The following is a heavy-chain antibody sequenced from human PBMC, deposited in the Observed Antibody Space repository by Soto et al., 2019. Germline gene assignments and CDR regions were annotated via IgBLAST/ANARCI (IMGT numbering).Heavy chain of an antibody. V-gene: IGHV1-3*01. J-gene: IGHJ3*01. CDR2: INPDNGNT. Sequence: QVKLVQSGAEVRKPGASVNISCRASGCSFSDNLINWVRQAPGQSLEWMGWINPDNGNTRYSQTFQGRVTRSRHSSAGMLYLDLSNLTSGATAVYYCARKIMFVGTRAKDAFDFWDQGTVATVS. D-gene: IGHD3-10*02. CDR1: GCSFSDNL. CDR3: ARKIMFVGTRAKDAFDF.